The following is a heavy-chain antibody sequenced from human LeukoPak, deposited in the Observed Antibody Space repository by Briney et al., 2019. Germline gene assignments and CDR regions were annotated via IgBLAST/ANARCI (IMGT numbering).Heavy chain of an antibody. Sequence: PSETLSLTCTVSGGSISSGDYYWRWLRQPPGKGLEWIGYIYYSGSTYYNPSLKSRVTISVDTSKNQFSLKLSSVTAADTAVYYCASRLLHNWFDPWGQGTLVTVSS. J-gene: IGHJ5*02. V-gene: IGHV4-30-4*01. CDR2: IYYSGST. CDR3: ASRLLHNWFDP. D-gene: IGHD2/OR15-2a*01. CDR1: GGSISSGDYY.